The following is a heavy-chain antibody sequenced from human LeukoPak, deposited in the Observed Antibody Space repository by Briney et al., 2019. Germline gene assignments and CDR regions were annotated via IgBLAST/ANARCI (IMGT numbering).Heavy chain of an antibody. Sequence: PSQTLSLTCTVSGGSISSGGYYWSWIRQHPGKGLEWIGYIYYSGSTYYNPSLKSRVTISVDTSKNQFSLKLSSVTAADTAVYYCARGRDRRITNSYYYYGMDVWGQGTTVTVSS. CDR1: GGSISSGGYY. D-gene: IGHD2-8*01. CDR3: ARGRDRRITNSYYYYGMDV. V-gene: IGHV4-31*03. CDR2: IYYSGST. J-gene: IGHJ6*02.